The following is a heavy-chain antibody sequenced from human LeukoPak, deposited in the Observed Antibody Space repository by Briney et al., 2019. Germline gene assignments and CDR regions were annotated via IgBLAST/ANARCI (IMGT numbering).Heavy chain of an antibody. CDR2: IYSSGNT. J-gene: IGHJ4*02. D-gene: IGHD3-10*01. CDR1: GGSIIRDGYY. CDR3: VRDPSAMVFDY. Sequence: SETLSLTCTVSGGSIIRDGYYWSWIRQPAGKGLEWIGQIYSSGNTNYNPSLKNRVTISVDTSRNQFFLNLRSVTAADRAIYYCVRDPSAMVFDYWGQGILVTVSS. V-gene: IGHV4-61*09.